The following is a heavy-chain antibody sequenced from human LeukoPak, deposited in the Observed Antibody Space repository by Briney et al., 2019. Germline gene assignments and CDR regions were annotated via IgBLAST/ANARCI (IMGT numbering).Heavy chain of an antibody. CDR3: ARDQGKSYSISAYYYMDV. CDR2: IIPIFGTT. J-gene: IGHJ6*03. Sequence: ASVKVSCKASGGTFSSYGISWVRQAPGQGLEWMGGIIPIFGTTIYAQKFQGRVTITADESTSTAYMEVSSLRSEDTAVYFCARDQGKSYSISAYYYMDVWGKGTTVTISS. V-gene: IGHV1-69*13. CDR1: GGTFSSYG. D-gene: IGHD4-11*01.